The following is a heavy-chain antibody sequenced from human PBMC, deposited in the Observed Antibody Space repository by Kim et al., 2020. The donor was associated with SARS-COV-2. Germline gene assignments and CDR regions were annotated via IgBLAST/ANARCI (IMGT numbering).Heavy chain of an antibody. Sequence: KLQGRVTMTTDTSTSTAYMELRSLRSDDTAVYYCARGGRTVVQIYYFDYWGQGTLVTVSS. CDR3: ARGGRTVVQIYYFDY. D-gene: IGHD2-8*02. V-gene: IGHV1-18*01. J-gene: IGHJ4*02.